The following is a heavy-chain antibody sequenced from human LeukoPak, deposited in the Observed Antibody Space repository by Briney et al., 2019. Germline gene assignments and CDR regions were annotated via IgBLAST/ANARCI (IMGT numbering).Heavy chain of an antibody. CDR3: AKSLEGAGCQLLYLTDY. CDR2: ISGSGGSA. Sequence: GGPLRLSCAASGFTFSSYAMSWVRQAPGKGLEWVSAISGSGGSAYYADSVKGRFTISRDNSKNTLYLQMNSLRAEDTAVYYCAKSLEGAGCQLLYLTDYWGQGTLVTVSS. CDR1: GFTFSSYA. J-gene: IGHJ4*02. D-gene: IGHD2-2*02. V-gene: IGHV3-23*01.